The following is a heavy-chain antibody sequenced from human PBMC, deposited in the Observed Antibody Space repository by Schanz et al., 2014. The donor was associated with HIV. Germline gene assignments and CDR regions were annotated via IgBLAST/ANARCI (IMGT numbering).Heavy chain of an antibody. CDR2: ISAGGRDT. Sequence: EVPLLESGGGLAQPGGSQRLSCAASGFAFSDYAMSWVRQAPGKGLEWVSSISAGGRDTYYADSVKGRFTISRDNSKNTLYLQMSSLRVEDTAVYYCANEEVPNDYWGQGTLVTVSS. V-gene: IGHV3-23*01. CDR1: GFAFSDYA. CDR3: ANEEVPNDY. J-gene: IGHJ4*02.